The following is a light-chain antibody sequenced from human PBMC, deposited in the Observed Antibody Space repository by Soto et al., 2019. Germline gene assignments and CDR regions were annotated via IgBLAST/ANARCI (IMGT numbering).Light chain of an antibody. CDR3: SSDTSSSTPYV. Sequence: QSALTQPASVSGSPGQSITISCTGTSSDVGGYDFVSWFQHHPGTAPKLMIFDVSRRPSGVSNRFSGSKSANTASLTISGLQAEDEADYYCSSDTSSSTPYVFGTGTKVTVL. J-gene: IGLJ1*01. CDR1: SSDVGGYDF. V-gene: IGLV2-14*03. CDR2: DVS.